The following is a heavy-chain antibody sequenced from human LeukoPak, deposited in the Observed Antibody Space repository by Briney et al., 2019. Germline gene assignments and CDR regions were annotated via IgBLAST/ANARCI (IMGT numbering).Heavy chain of an antibody. J-gene: IGHJ4*02. CDR1: EFTFGDYW. V-gene: IGHV3-74*01. CDR2: INTDGSSP. D-gene: IGHD6-13*01. Sequence: PGGSLRLSCAASEFTFGDYWMRWVRQVPGKGLVWVSHINTDGSSPTYGDSAKGRFTVSRDNAKNTLFLQMNRLRVEDTAVYYCARGTAATAGIDYWGQGTLVTVSS. CDR3: ARGTAATAGIDY.